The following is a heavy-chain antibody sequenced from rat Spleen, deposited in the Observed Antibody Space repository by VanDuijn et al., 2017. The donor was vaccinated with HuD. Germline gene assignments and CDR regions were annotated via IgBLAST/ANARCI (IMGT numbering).Heavy chain of an antibody. V-gene: IGHV5-29*01. CDR1: GFTFSDYY. J-gene: IGHJ3*01. CDR2: ISYDGSST. D-gene: IGHD1-3*01. Sequence: EVQLVESGGGLVQPGRSLKLSCAASGFTFSDYYMAWVRQAPTKGLEWVATISYDGSSTYYRDSVKGRFTISRDNAKSTLYLQMDSLRSEDTATYYCARHNYGSYGWFAYWGQGTLVTVSS. CDR3: ARHNYGSYGWFAY.